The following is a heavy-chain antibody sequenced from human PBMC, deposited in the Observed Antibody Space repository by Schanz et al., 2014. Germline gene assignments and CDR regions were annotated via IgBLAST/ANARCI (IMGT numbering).Heavy chain of an antibody. V-gene: IGHV3-30*02. CDR3: AKVVASGPTTGPFDP. J-gene: IGHJ5*02. CDR2: IWSDGSRT. CDR1: GFIFSNYA. Sequence: ESGGGVVQRGGSLRLPCAASGFIFSNYAMHWVRQAPGKGLEWVAFIWSDGSRTYHAESVKGRFTISRDNSRNTLYLQMDSLRDEDTALYYCAKVVASGPTTGPFDPWGQGTLVTVSS. D-gene: IGHD1-26*01.